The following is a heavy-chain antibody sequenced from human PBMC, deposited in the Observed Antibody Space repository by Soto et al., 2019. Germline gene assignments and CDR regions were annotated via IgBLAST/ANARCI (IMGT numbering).Heavy chain of an antibody. J-gene: IGHJ4*02. V-gene: IGHV3-74*01. CDR3: TRGPRPISTGTGAY. CDR2: IYNDGTYS. CDR1: GFIFKMYW. D-gene: IGHD3-10*01. Sequence: GSLRLSCAASGFIFKMYWMHWVRQSPGKGLVWISRIYNDGTYSDYADSVRGRFTISRDNVNDTLYLQMNNLRAEDSGLYYCTRGPRPISTGTGAYWGQGTQVTVSS.